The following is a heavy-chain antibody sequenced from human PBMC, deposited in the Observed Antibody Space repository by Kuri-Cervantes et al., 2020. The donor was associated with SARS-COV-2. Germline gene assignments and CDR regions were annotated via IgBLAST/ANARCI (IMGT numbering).Heavy chain of an antibody. CDR2: INWNGGST. Sequence: GESLKISCAASGFTFDDYGMSWVRQAPGKGLEWVSGINWNGGSTGYADSVKGRFTISRDSAKNSLYLQMNSLRAEDTAVYYCARDFCGSTSCYTSYPGEAFDIWGQGTMVTVSS. CDR3: ARDFCGSTSCYTSYPGEAFDI. V-gene: IGHV3-20*04. D-gene: IGHD2-2*02. CDR1: GFTFDDYG. J-gene: IGHJ3*02.